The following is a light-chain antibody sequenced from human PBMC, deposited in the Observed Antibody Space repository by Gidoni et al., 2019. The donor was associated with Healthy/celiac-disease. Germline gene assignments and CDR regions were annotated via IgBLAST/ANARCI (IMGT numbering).Light chain of an antibody. V-gene: IGLV2-14*03. CDR3: SSYTSSSTLEV. Sequence: HSALHQPASLSGSPGQSITISCTGTSSDVGGYNYVSWYQQHPCKAPKLMIYDVSNRPSGVSNRFSGSKSGNTASLTISGLQAEDEADYYCSSYTSSSTLEVFGGGTKLTVL. CDR2: DVS. CDR1: SSDVGGYNY. J-gene: IGLJ2*01.